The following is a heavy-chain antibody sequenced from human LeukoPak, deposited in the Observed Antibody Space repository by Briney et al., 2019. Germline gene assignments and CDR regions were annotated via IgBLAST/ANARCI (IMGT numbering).Heavy chain of an antibody. D-gene: IGHD5-12*01. V-gene: IGHV4-34*01. CDR1: GGSFSGYY. Sequence: KPSETLSLTCAVYGGSFSGYYWSWIRQPPGKGLEWIGEINHSGSTNYNPSLKSRVTISVDTSKNQFSLKLSSVTAADTAVYYCAREGTGGIVATPRYFDYWGQGTLVTVSS. J-gene: IGHJ4*02. CDR3: AREGTGGIVATPRYFDY. CDR2: INHSGST.